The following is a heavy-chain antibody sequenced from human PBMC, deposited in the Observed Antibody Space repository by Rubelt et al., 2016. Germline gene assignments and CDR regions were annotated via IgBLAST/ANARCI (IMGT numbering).Heavy chain of an antibody. CDR2: IYYSGST. D-gene: IGHD5-12*01. CDR1: GGSISSGGYY. CDR3: ARAEYNGYDSGAFGI. J-gene: IGHJ3*02. Sequence: QVQLQESGPGLVKPSQTLSLTCTVSGGSISSGGYYWSWIRQHPGKGLEWIGYIYYSGSTYYNPSLKSRVTISVDTSKNQFPLRLGAATAADTAVYYCARAEYNGYDSGAFGIWGQGTMVTVSS. V-gene: IGHV4-31*03.